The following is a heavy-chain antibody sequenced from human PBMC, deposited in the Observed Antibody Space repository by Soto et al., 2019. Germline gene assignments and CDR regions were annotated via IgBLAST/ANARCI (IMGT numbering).Heavy chain of an antibody. Sequence: QVQLQESGPGLMKPSGTLSLTCAVSGGSITSNWWSWVRQPPGKGLEWIAEIFHTGSANYNPSLMGLLTISMDKSRNRLSLNLNSVTAADTAVYYCARHIAVSGTRGFDHWGQGTLVTVSS. CDR3: ARHIAVSGTRGFDH. J-gene: IGHJ4*02. CDR2: IFHTGSA. D-gene: IGHD2-21*01. CDR1: GGSITSNW. V-gene: IGHV4-4*02.